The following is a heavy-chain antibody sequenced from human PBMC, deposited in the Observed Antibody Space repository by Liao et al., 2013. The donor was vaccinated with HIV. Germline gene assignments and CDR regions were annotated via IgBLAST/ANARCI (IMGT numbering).Heavy chain of an antibody. CDR3: ARVFWSGHGPHDAFDI. CDR1: GVSISSAY. Sequence: QVQLRESGPGLVKPSETLSLICSVSGVSISSAYWSWIRQSPGKGLEWIGYVFYDGQTDYNPSLKSRVSISLDRAKSQFSLRMTSVTAADSAVYYCARVFWSGHGPHDAFDIWGQGTMVTVSS. CDR2: VFYDGQT. V-gene: IGHV4-59*01. D-gene: IGHD3-3*01. J-gene: IGHJ3*02.